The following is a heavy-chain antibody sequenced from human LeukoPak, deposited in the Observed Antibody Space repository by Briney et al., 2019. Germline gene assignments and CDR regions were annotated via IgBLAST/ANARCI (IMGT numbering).Heavy chain of an antibody. CDR3: ARHRATLRGYSYGYKGYYFDY. CDR1: GGSISSSSYY. D-gene: IGHD5-18*01. J-gene: IGHJ4*02. CDR2: IYYSGST. V-gene: IGHV4-39*01. Sequence: PSETLSLTCTVSGGSISSSSYYWGWIRQPPGKGLEWIGSIYYSGSTYYNPSLKSRVTISVDTSKNQFSLKLSSVTAADTAVYYCARHRATLRGYSYGYKGYYFDYWGQGTLVTVSS.